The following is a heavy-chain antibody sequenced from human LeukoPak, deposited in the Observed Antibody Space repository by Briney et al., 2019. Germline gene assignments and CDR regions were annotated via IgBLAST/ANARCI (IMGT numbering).Heavy chain of an antibody. D-gene: IGHD4-17*01. J-gene: IGHJ4*02. V-gene: IGHV1-2*02. CDR2: INPNSGGT. Sequence: ASVKVSCKASGYSFTGYYMHWVRQAPGQGLEWMGWINPNSGGTNYAQKFQGRVTMTRDTSISTAYMELTRLRSDDTAVYYCAREGKSPYGGYPRDFFYWGQGTLVTVSS. CDR3: AREGKSPYGGYPRDFFY. CDR1: GYSFTGYY.